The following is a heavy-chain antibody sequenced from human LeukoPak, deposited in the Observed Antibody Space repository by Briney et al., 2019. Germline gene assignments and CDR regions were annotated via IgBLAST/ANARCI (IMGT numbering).Heavy chain of an antibody. V-gene: IGHV4-59*01. Sequence: SETLSLTCTVSGGSMRSYYWSWIRQPPGMGLEWIGYIYYSGTTNYNPSLKSRVTISVDTSKNQFSLKLSSVTAAGTAVYYCARGTMMVGPWGQGTLVTVSS. CDR1: GGSMRSYY. D-gene: IGHD3-22*01. CDR2: IYYSGTT. CDR3: ARGTMMVGP. J-gene: IGHJ5*02.